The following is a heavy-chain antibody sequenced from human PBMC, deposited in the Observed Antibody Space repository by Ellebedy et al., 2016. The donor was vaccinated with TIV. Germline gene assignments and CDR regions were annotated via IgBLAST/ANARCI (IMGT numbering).Heavy chain of an antibody. V-gene: IGHV1-69*04. CDR3: ARAPPPRGDRSADAFDI. J-gene: IGHJ3*02. D-gene: IGHD7-27*01. CDR1: GGTFSSYG. CDR2: IIPILGRP. Sequence: ASVKVSCKASGGTFSSYGINWVRQAPGQGLEWMGRIIPILGRPDYAQSFQGRVTINADKSTGTPYLELSTLRSEDTAIYYCARAPPPRGDRSADAFDIWGQGTMVTVSS.